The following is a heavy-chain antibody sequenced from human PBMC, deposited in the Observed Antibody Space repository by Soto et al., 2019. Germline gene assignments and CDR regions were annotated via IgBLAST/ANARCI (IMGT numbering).Heavy chain of an antibody. CDR1: GYTFGHFY. Sequence: ASVKVSCKASGYTFGHFYITWVRQAPGQGLEWMGAISPHNRNTNYAEKFRGRVTMTTDTSTTTAYMELRSLRSDDTAVYYCARDEGGYNILTGYYKAHHIDLWGQGALVTVSS. D-gene: IGHD3-9*01. V-gene: IGHV1-18*01. CDR3: ARDEGGYNILTGYYKAHHIDL. CDR2: ISPHNRNT. J-gene: IGHJ4*02.